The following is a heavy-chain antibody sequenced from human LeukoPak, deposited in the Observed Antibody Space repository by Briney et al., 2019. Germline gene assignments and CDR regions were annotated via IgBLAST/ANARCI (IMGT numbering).Heavy chain of an antibody. J-gene: IGHJ4*02. D-gene: IGHD6-19*01. CDR1: GFTLSSYA. CDR3: AKDDTSGWYDY. CDR2: ISDTGNT. Sequence: GGSLRLSCAASGFTLSSYAMSWVRQAPGKGLEWVSAISDTGNTYHADSVKGRFTISRDSSKNTLFLQMNRLRPEDAAVYYCAKDDTSGWYDYWGQGTLVTVSS. V-gene: IGHV3-23*01.